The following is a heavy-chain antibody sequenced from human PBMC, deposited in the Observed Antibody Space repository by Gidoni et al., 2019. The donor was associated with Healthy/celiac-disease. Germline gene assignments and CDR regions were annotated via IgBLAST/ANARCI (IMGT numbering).Heavy chain of an antibody. Sequence: QVQLQQWGAGLLKPSETLSLTCAVYGGSFSGYYLSWIRQPPGKGLAWSGEINHSGSTNYNPSLKSRVTISVDTSKNQCSLKLSSVTAADTAVYYCARGTTMIVVVQNAFDIWGQGTMVTVSS. J-gene: IGHJ3*02. CDR3: ARGTTMIVVVQNAFDI. V-gene: IGHV4-34*01. CDR1: GGSFSGYY. D-gene: IGHD3-22*01. CDR2: INHSGST.